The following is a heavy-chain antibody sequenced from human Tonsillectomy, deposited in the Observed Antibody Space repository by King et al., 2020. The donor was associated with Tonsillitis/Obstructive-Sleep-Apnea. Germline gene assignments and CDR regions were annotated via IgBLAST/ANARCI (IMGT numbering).Heavy chain of an antibody. CDR3: ARHRALGYCSSTSCNSYDYYYYMDV. CDR2: IDPEDSDT. J-gene: IGHJ6*03. D-gene: IGHD2-2*01. CDR1: GYSFTTYC. V-gene: IGHV5-51*01. Sequence: VQLVESGAEVKKPGESLKISCKGSGYSFTTYCIGWVSQMPGIGLEWMGIIDPEDSDTRYSLSFPCQVPISSQKSISTAYLQWCSLQASDTAMYYCARHRALGYCSSTSCNSYDYYYYMDVWGKGTTVTVSS.